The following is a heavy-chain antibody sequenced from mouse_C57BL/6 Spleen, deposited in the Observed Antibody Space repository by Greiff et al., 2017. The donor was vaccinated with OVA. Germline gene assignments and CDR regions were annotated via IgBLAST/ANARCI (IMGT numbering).Heavy chain of an antibody. Sequence: VQLQQSGAELVKPGASVKMSCKASGYTFTSYWITWVKQRPGQGLEWIGDIYPGSGSTNYNEKFKSKATLTVDTSSSTASMQLSSLTSEDSAFYYCARRGSSYDFDCRGQGATLTASS. D-gene: IGHD1-1*01. CDR1: GYTFTSYW. CDR3: ARRGSSYDFDC. J-gene: IGHJ2*01. CDR2: IYPGSGST. V-gene: IGHV1-55*01.